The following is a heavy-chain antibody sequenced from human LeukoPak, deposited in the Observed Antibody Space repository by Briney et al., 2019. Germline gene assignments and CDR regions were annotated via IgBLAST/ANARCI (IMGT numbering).Heavy chain of an antibody. CDR3: ARNPGSIAAAGEAGY. J-gene: IGHJ4*02. Sequence: GASVKVSCKASGYTFTGYYMHWVRQAPGQGLEWMGWINPNSGGTNHAQKFQGRVTMTRDTSISTAYMELSRLRSDDTAVYYCARNPGSIAAAGEAGYWGQGTLVTVSS. V-gene: IGHV1-2*02. D-gene: IGHD6-13*01. CDR2: INPNSGGT. CDR1: GYTFTGYY.